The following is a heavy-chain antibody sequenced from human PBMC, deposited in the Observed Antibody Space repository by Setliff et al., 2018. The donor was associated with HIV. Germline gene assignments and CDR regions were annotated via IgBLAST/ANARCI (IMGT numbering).Heavy chain of an antibody. V-gene: IGHV1-2*02. CDR3: ARTTTVTTEV. J-gene: IGHJ4*02. CDR1: AYTFTDYY. Sequence: AASVKVSCKASAYTFTDYYIHWVRQAPGQGLEWMGWVNPNSGGTNYAQKFQGRVTMTTDTSVSTAYMEVSSLTSDDTAVYYCARTTTVTTEVWGQGTLVTVSS. CDR2: VNPNSGGT. D-gene: IGHD4-17*01.